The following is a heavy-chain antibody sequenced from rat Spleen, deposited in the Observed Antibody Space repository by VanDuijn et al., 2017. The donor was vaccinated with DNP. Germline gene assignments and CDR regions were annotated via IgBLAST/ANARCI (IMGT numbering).Heavy chain of an antibody. D-gene: IGHD1-9*01. Sequence: QVQLQQSGAELAKPGSSVKISCEASGYTFTTYYITWIKQTTGQGLEYIGYINTGSGGTNFNETFKGKATLTVDTSSSTAFMQLSSLTPDDSAVYYCARGRSTYHGYNYGHWYLDFWGPGTMVTVSS. CDR3: ARGRSTYHGYNYGHWYLDF. CDR2: INTGSGGT. CDR1: GYTFTTYY. J-gene: IGHJ1*01. V-gene: IGHV1-43*01.